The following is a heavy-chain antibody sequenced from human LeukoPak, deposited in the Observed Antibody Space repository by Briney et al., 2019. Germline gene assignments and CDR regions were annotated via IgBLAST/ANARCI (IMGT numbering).Heavy chain of an antibody. CDR3: SRSLNY. Sequence: GGSLRLSCAAPGFTFSGSWMDWVRQALGKGLEWVANIKEDGSKTYYVDSAKGRFTISRDNVKSSLYLQLDSLRVEDTAIYYCSRSLNYWGQGTLVTVSS. J-gene: IGHJ4*02. CDR1: GFTFSGSW. V-gene: IGHV3-7*01. CDR2: IKEDGSKT.